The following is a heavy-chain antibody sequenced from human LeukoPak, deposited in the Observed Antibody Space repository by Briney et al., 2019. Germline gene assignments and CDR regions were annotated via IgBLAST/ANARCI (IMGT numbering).Heavy chain of an antibody. CDR3: AKDLSDPVMVIES. CDR2: INSGGSRP. V-gene: IGHV3-74*01. Sequence: GGSLRLSCAASGFTFSSYWMHWVRQAPGKGLVWVSRINSGGSRPTYADSVKGRFTISRDNAKNTLYLQMNGLRAEDTGVYYCAKDLSDPVMVIESWGQGTLVTVSS. CDR1: GFTFSSYW. J-gene: IGHJ4*02. D-gene: IGHD5-18*01.